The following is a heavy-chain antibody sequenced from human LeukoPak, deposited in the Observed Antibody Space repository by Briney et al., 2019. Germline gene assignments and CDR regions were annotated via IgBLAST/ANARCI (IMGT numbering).Heavy chain of an antibody. D-gene: IGHD2-2*01. V-gene: IGHV3-33*06. CDR1: GFTFSSYG. Sequence: PGGSLRLSCAASGFTFSSYGMHWVRQAPGKGLEWVAVIWYDGSNKYYADSVKGRFTISRDNSKSTLYLQMNSLRAEDTAVYYCAKDHLFGYFCSSTSCYANYSYYRAVGGKGTTVTV. CDR3: AKDHLFGYFCSSTSCYANYSYYRAV. J-gene: IGHJ6*03. CDR2: IWYDGSNK.